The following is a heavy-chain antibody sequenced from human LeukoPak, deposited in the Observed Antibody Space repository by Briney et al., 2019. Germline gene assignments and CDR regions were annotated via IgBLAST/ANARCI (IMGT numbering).Heavy chain of an antibody. J-gene: IGHJ4*02. D-gene: IGHD3-22*01. CDR3: ARDGMYYYDSSGYYAAQYYFDY. CDR2: ISYDGSNK. Sequence: GGSLRLSCAASGFTFSSYAMHWVRQAPGKGLEWVAVISYDGSNKYYADSVKGRFTISRDNSKNTLYLQMNSLRAGDTAVYYCARDGMYYYDSSGYYAAQYYFDYWGQGTLVTVSS. V-gene: IGHV3-30-3*01. CDR1: GFTFSSYA.